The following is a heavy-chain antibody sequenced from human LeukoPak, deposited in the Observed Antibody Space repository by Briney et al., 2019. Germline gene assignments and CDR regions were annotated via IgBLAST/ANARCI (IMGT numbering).Heavy chain of an antibody. CDR2: FYSGGST. J-gene: IGHJ3*02. V-gene: IGHV3-53*01. CDR1: GFIVSSNY. CDR3: ARVVGSSGWYGAFDI. Sequence: GGSLRLSCAASGFIVSSNYMSWVRQAPGKGLEWVSVFYSGGSTYYADSVKGRFTISRDNSKNTLYLQMNSLRAEDTAVYYCARVVGSSGWYGAFDIWGQGTMVTVSS. D-gene: IGHD6-19*01.